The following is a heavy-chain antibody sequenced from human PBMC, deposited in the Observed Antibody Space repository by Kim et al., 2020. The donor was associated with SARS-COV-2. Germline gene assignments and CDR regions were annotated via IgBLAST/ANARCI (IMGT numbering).Heavy chain of an antibody. CDR1: GGSISSGDHY. CDR3: ARTYPQSAYNIGVNPERFDP. CDR2: IYYSGST. V-gene: IGHV4-31*03. Sequence: SETLSLTCTVSGGSISSGDHYFWSWIRQPPGKGLEYIGYIYYSGSTDYNPSLKSRVTISLDASKNQFSLNLSSVTAADTAVYYCARTYPQSAYNIGVNPERFDPWGQGTLVTVSS. D-gene: IGHD1-1*01. J-gene: IGHJ5*02.